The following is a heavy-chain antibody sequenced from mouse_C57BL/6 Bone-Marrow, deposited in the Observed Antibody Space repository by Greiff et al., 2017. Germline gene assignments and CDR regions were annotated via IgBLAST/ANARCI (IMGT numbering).Heavy chain of an antibody. D-gene: IGHD1-1*02. J-gene: IGHJ4*01. V-gene: IGHV1-19*01. CDR2: INPYNGGT. Sequence: EVQLHQSGPVLVKPGASVKMSCKASGYTFTDYYMNWVKQSHGKSLEWIGVINPYNGGTSYNQKFKGKARLTVDKSSSTAYMELNSLTSEDSAVYYCARRRGYGYAMDYWGQGTSVTVSS. CDR1: GYTFTDYY. CDR3: ARRRGYGYAMDY.